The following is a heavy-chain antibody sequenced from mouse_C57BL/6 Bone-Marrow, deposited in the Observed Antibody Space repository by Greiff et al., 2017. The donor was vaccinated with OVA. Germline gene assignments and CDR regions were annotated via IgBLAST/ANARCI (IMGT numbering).Heavy chain of an antibody. Sequence: VQLQQSGAELVRPGASVTLSCKASGYTFTDYEMHWVKQTPVHGLEWIGAIDPETGGTAYNQKFKGKAILTADKSSSTAYMELRSLTSEDSAVYYCTRYPYYYAMDYWGQGTSVTVSS. CDR2: IDPETGGT. V-gene: IGHV1-15*01. CDR1: GYTFTDYE. J-gene: IGHJ4*01. CDR3: TRYPYYYAMDY.